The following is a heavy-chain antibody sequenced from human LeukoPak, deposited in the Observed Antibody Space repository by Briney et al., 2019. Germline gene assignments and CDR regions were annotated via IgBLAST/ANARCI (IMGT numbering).Heavy chain of an antibody. CDR2: ISGSSSGSTSIT. V-gene: IGHV3-48*04. J-gene: IGHJ4*02. Sequence: GGSLRLSCEFSGIFFSTYAMNWVRQAPGKGLVWISYISGSSSGSTSITQYADSGKCRFTIARDNAKNSLHMQMDSLSAEDTSVYYCAIDFWSGYYTEDWGQGALVIVSS. D-gene: IGHD3-3*01. CDR3: AIDFWSGYYTED. CDR1: GIFFSTYA.